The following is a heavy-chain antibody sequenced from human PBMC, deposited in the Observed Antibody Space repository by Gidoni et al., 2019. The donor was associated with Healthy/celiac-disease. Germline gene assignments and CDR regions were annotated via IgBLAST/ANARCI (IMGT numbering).Heavy chain of an antibody. D-gene: IGHD3-22*01. CDR3: ARGGNYYDSSGYSIPYDY. J-gene: IGHJ4*02. V-gene: IGHV5-51*01. CDR2: IYPGDSDT. CDR1: GYSFTSYW. Sequence: EVQLVQSGAEVNKPGESLKISCKGSGYSFTSYWTGWVRQMPGKGLEWMGIIYPGDSDTRYSPSFQGQVTISADKSISTAYLQWSSLKASDTAMYYCARGGNYYDSSGYSIPYDYWGQGTLVTVSS.